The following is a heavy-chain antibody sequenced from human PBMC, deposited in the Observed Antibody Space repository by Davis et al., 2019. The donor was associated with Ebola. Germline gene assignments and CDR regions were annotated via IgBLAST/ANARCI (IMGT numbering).Heavy chain of an antibody. D-gene: IGHD6-6*01. CDR3: AREGGRQLGVGYGMDV. J-gene: IGHJ6*02. Sequence: ASVKVSCKASGYTFTGYYMHWVRQAPGQGLEWMGWINPNSGGTNYAQKFQGRVTMTRDTSISTAYMELSRLRSDDTAVYYCAREGGRQLGVGYGMDVWGQGTTVTVSS. CDR1: GYTFTGYY. CDR2: INPNSGGT. V-gene: IGHV1-2*02.